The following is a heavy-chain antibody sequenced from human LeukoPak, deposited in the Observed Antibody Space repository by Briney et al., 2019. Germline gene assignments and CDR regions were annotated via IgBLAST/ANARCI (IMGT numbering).Heavy chain of an antibody. CDR1: GFTFSSYG. V-gene: IGHV3-23*01. J-gene: IGHJ4*02. CDR2: ISGSGGST. Sequence: GGSLRLSCGASGFTFSSYGMNWVRQAPGKGLEWVSTISGSGGSTYYADSVKGRFTISRDNSKNTLYLQMNSLRAEDTAVYYCARSGLSRFGFWGQGTLVTVSS. CDR3: ARSGLSRFGF. D-gene: IGHD2/OR15-2a*01.